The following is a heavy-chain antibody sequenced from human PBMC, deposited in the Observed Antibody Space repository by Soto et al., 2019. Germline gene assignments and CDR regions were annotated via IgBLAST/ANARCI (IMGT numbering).Heavy chain of an antibody. CDR2: ISGSGGST. Sequence: GGSLRLSCAASGFTFSSYAMSWVRQAPGKGLEWVSSISGSGGSTYYAGSVKGRFTISRDNSKDTLYLQMNSLRAEDTAVYYCAKDPRQGYCSGGSCLNWFDPWGQGTLVTVSS. CDR3: AKDPRQGYCSGGSCLNWFDP. CDR1: GFTFSSYA. D-gene: IGHD2-15*01. V-gene: IGHV3-23*01. J-gene: IGHJ5*02.